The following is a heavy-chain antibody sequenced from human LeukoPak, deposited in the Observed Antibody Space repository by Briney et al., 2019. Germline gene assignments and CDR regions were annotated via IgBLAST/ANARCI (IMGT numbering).Heavy chain of an antibody. CDR1: GFTFSSYA. CDR2: ISGSGGST. D-gene: IGHD4-17*01. Sequence: GGSLRLSCAASGFTFSSYAMSWVRQAPGKGLEWVSAISGSGGSTYYADSVKGRFTIPRDNSKNTLYLQMNSLRAEDTAVYYCAKDWVTYGDYAYYYYGMDVWGQGTTVTVSS. CDR3: AKDWVTYGDYAYYYYGMDV. V-gene: IGHV3-23*01. J-gene: IGHJ6*02.